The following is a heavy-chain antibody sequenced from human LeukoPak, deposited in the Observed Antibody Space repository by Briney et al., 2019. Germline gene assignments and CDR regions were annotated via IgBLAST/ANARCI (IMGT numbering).Heavy chain of an antibody. D-gene: IGHD5-24*01. CDR3: ARGPADYNKLKPGERDGYNYKSKRTPFDN. CDR1: GGSISSYY. Sequence: SETLSLTCTVSGGSISSYYWSWIRQPAEKGLEWIGRIYSSGSADYNPSLKSRVTISIDTSKNQFSLRLSSVTAADTAVYYCARGPADYNKLKPGERDGYNYKSKRTPFDNWGQGTPVTVSS. J-gene: IGHJ4*02. CDR2: IYSSGSA. V-gene: IGHV4-4*07.